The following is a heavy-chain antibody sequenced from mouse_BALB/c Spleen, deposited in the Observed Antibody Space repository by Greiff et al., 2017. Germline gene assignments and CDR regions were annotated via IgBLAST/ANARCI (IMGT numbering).Heavy chain of an antibody. CDR2: IWSGGST. J-gene: IGHJ4*01. CDR3: ATPTSYYAMDY. D-gene: IGHD4-1*02. CDR1: GFSLTSYG. Sequence: VQGVESGPGLVQPSQSLSITCTVSGFSLTSYGVHWVRQSPGKGLEWLGVIWSGGSTDYNAAFISRLSISKDNSKSQVFFKMNSLQANDTAIYYCATPTSYYAMDYWGQGTSVTVSS. V-gene: IGHV2-2*02.